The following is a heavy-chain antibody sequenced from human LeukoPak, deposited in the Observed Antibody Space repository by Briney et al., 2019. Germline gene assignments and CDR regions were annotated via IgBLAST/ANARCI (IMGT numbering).Heavy chain of an antibody. CDR2: IYHSGST. J-gene: IGHJ4*02. D-gene: IGHD3-3*01. CDR3: ARSRVWSDYWGYFDY. V-gene: IGHV4-59*01. Sequence: SETLSLTCTVSGGSISSYYWSWIRQPPGKGLDWIGYIYHSGSTNYNPSLKSRVTISVDTSKTQISLKLRAVTAADTAVYYCARSRVWSDYWGYFDYWGQGTLVTVSS. CDR1: GGSISSYY.